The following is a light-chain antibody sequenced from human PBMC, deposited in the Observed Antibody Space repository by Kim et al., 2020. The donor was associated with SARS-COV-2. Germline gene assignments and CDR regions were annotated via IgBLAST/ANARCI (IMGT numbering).Light chain of an antibody. CDR3: QQYGDSPIT. V-gene: IGKV3-20*01. J-gene: IGKJ5*01. Sequence: SPGERATLSCRASQSVGRNYLAWYQQKPGQAPRLLIHGAASRATGIPDRFSGIGSGTDFTLIISRLEPEDFAVYYCQQYGDSPITFGQGTRLEIK. CDR2: GAA. CDR1: QSVGRNY.